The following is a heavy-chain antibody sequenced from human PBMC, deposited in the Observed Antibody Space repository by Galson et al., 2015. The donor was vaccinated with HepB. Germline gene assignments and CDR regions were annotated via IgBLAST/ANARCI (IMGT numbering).Heavy chain of an antibody. D-gene: IGHD3-16*01. CDR1: GFTFDDYA. Sequence: SLRLSCAASGFTFDDYAMHWVRQAPGKGLEWVSGISWNSGSIGYADSVKGRFTISRDNAKNSLYLQMNSLRAEDTALYYCAKDLEGEYYYYYYGMDVWGQGTTVTVSS. CDR2: ISWNSGSI. V-gene: IGHV3-9*01. CDR3: AKDLEGEYYYYYYGMDV. J-gene: IGHJ6*02.